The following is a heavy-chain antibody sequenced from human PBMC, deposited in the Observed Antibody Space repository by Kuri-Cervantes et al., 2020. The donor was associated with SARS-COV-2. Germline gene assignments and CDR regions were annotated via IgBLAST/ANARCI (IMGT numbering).Heavy chain of an antibody. CDR3: AREGLMGTMDY. D-gene: IGHD2-8*01. Sequence: SETLSLTCTVSGGSVSSYYWSWIRQPPGKGLEWIGYIYYSGSTNYNPSPKSRVTISVDTYKNQFSLKLSSVTAADTAVYYCAREGLMGTMDYWCQGTLVTVSS. CDR2: IYYSGST. CDR1: GGSVSSYY. J-gene: IGHJ4*02. V-gene: IGHV4-59*02.